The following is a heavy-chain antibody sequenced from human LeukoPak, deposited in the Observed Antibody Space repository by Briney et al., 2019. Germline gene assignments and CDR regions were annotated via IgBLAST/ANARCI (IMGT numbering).Heavy chain of an antibody. CDR1: GFTFSSYA. V-gene: IGHV3-30-3*01. CDR2: ISYDGGNK. J-gene: IGHJ4*02. CDR3: AIARGGVPGYSYGYEDY. Sequence: GRSLRLSCAASGFTFSSYAMHWVRQAPGKGLEWVAVISYDGGNKYYADSVKGRFTISRDNSKNTLYLQMNSLRAEDTAVYYCAIARGGVPGYSYGYEDYWGQGTLVTVSS. D-gene: IGHD5-18*01.